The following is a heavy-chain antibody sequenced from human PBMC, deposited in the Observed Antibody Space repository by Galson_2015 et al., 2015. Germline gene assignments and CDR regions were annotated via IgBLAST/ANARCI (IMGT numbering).Heavy chain of an antibody. D-gene: IGHD6-19*01. J-gene: IGHJ4*02. V-gene: IGHV1-8*01. Sequence: SVKVSCKASGYTFTSYDINWVRQAPGQGLEWMGWMNPNSGNTGYAQKFQGRVTMTRNTSISTAYMELSSLRSEDTAVYYCARGRQWLVPYDYWGQGTLVTVSS. CDR2: MNPNSGNT. CDR3: ARGRQWLVPYDY. CDR1: GYTFTSYD.